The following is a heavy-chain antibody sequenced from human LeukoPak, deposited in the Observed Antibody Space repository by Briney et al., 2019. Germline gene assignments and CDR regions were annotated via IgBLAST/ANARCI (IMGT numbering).Heavy chain of an antibody. CDR3: ARDYGGTQDY. CDR1: GFTFSSYA. J-gene: IGHJ4*02. Sequence: PGRSLRLSCAAAGFTFSSYAMRGGRQAPGKGLEWVAVISYDGSNKYYADSVKGRFTISRDNSKNTLYLQMNSLRAEDTAVYYCARDYGGTQDYWGQGTLVTVSS. V-gene: IGHV3-30-3*01. CDR2: ISYDGSNK. D-gene: IGHD3-16*01.